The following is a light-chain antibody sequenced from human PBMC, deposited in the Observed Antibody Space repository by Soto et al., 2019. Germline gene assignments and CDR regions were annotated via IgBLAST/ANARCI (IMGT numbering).Light chain of an antibody. CDR2: DAS. CDR1: QSAGSN. V-gene: IGKV3-15*01. J-gene: IGKJ4*01. CDR3: QHYKNWPPLT. Sequence: EIVMTQSPATLSVSPGERATLSCRTSQSAGSNLAWYQQKPGQGPRLLIYDASTRATGIPARFSGSGSGTEFTLSISSLQSEDFAFYYCQHYKNWPPLTFGGGTKVEIK.